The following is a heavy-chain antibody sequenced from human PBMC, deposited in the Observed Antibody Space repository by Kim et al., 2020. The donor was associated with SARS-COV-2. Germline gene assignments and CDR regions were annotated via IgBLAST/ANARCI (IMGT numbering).Heavy chain of an antibody. CDR1: GGSISGYY. J-gene: IGHJ5*02. CDR2: IYYSGNT. Sequence: SETLSLTCTVSGGSISGYYWSWIRQPPGKGLEWIGYIYYSGNTNYNPSLKSRVTISVDTSKNQFSPKLSSVTAADTALYYCARVREHYEILTGYQLNWFAPWGQGTLVTVSS. V-gene: IGHV4-59*01. D-gene: IGHD3-9*01. CDR3: ARVREHYEILTGYQLNWFAP.